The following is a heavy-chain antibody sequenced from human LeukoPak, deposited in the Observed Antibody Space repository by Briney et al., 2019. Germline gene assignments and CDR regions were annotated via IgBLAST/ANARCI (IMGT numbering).Heavy chain of an antibody. CDR1: GGTFSSYA. Sequence: SVKVSCKASGGTFSSYAISWVRQAPGQGLEWMGRIIPIFGTANYAQKFQGRVTITTDESTSTAYMELSSLRSEDTAVYYCARYYCSGGSCYRYDAFDIWGQGTMVTVSS. J-gene: IGHJ3*02. D-gene: IGHD2-15*01. V-gene: IGHV1-69*05. CDR3: ARYYCSGGSCYRYDAFDI. CDR2: IIPIFGTA.